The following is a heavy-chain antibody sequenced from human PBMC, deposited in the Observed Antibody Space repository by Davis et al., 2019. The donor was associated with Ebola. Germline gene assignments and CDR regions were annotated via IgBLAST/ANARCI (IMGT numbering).Heavy chain of an antibody. D-gene: IGHD3-3*01. J-gene: IGHJ4*02. CDR3: ARPHLRWEWLPMGPF. Sequence: GESLKISCAASGFTFSSYGMHWVRQAPGKGLEWVAVIWYDGSNKYYADSVKGRFTISRDNSKNTLYLQMNSLRAEDTAVYYCARPHLRWEWLPMGPFWGQGTLVTVSS. CDR1: GFTFSSYG. V-gene: IGHV3-33*08. CDR2: IWYDGSNK.